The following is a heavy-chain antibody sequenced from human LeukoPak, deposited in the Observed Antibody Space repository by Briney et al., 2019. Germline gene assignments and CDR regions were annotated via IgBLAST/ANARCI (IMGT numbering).Heavy chain of an antibody. CDR3: ARCGATVTMFFDY. CDR1: GFTFSSYG. J-gene: IGHJ4*02. Sequence: GGSLRLSCAASGFTFSSYGMHWVRQAPGKGLEWVAVIWYDGSNKYYADSVKGRFTISRDNSKNTLYLQMNSLRADDPAVYYCARCGATVTMFFDYWGQGTLVTVSS. V-gene: IGHV3-33*01. CDR2: IWYDGSNK. D-gene: IGHD4-17*01.